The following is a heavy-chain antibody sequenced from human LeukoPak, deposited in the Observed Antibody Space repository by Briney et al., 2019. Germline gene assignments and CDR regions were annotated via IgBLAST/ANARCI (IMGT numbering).Heavy chain of an antibody. Sequence: SETLSLTCTVSGGSVSSGSYYWSWIRQPPGKGLEWIGYIYYSGSTNYNPSLKSRVTISVDTSKNQFSLKLSSVTAADTAVYYCASDPFGGVFDYWGQGTLVTVSS. CDR3: ASDPFGGVFDY. CDR1: GGSVSSGSYY. V-gene: IGHV4-61*01. D-gene: IGHD2-8*02. J-gene: IGHJ4*02. CDR2: IYYSGST.